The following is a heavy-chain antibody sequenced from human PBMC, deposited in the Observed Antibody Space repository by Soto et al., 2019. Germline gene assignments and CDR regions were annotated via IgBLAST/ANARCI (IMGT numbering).Heavy chain of an antibody. D-gene: IGHD1-7*01. J-gene: IGHJ5*02. V-gene: IGHV6-1*01. Sequence: SQTLSLTCAISGDSVSSSTAAWNWIRQSPSRGLEWLGRTYYRSKWYNDYAVSVKSRITINPDTSKNQFSLQLNSVTPEDTAVYYCALISPRNYRFDPWGQGTLVTVSS. CDR1: GDSVSSSTAA. CDR3: ALISPRNYRFDP. CDR2: TYYRSKWYN.